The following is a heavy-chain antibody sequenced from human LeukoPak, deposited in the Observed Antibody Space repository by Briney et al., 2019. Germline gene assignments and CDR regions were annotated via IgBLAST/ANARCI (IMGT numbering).Heavy chain of an antibody. Sequence: SETLSLTCAVYGGSFSGYYWSWIRQPPGKGLEWLGEINHSGSTNYNPSLKSRVTISVDTSKKQYSLKLSSVTAADTAVYYCARGYSSGWYYWFDPWGQGTLVTVSS. V-gene: IGHV4-34*01. CDR3: ARGYSSGWYYWFDP. D-gene: IGHD6-19*01. CDR2: INHSGST. CDR1: GGSFSGYY. J-gene: IGHJ5*02.